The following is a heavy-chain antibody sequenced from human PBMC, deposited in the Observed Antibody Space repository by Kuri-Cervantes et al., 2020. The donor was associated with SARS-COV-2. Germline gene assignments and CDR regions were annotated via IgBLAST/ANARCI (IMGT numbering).Heavy chain of an antibody. D-gene: IGHD3-3*01. CDR2: ISSSSSYI. J-gene: IGHJ4*02. CDR3: AREGAYDFWSIDY. Sequence: GESLKISCAASGFTFSSYSMNWVRQAPGKGLEWVSSISSSSSYIYYADSVKGRFTISRDNAKNSLYLQMNSLRAEDTAVYYCAREGAYDFWSIDYWGQGTLVT. CDR1: GFTFSSYS. V-gene: IGHV3-21*01.